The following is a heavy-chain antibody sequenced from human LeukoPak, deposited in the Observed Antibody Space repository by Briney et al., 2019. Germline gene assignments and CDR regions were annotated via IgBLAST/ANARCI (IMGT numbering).Heavy chain of an antibody. Sequence: SETLSLTCTVSGGSISSYYWSWIRQPPGKGLEWIGYIYYSGSTNYNPSLTSRVTISVDTSKNQFSLKLSSVTAADTAVYYCASLYCSGGSCYFDYWGQGTLVTVSS. CDR2: IYYSGST. CDR1: GGSISSYY. CDR3: ASLYCSGGSCYFDY. D-gene: IGHD2-15*01. V-gene: IGHV4-59*01. J-gene: IGHJ4*02.